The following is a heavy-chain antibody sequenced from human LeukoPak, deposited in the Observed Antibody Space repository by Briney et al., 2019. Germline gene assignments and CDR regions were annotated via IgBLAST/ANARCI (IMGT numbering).Heavy chain of an antibody. CDR2: ISYNGDNK. CDR1: GFNFSGFA. D-gene: IGHD3-3*01. Sequence: GRSLTLSCATSGFNFSGFAMNWVRQAPGKGPKWVAVISYNGDNKYYADSVKGRYIISRDNSKNTFFLQLNSLRPEDTAVYYCATLYDFPSDFWGQGTLVTVSS. CDR3: ATLYDFPSDF. V-gene: IGHV3-30-3*01. J-gene: IGHJ4*02.